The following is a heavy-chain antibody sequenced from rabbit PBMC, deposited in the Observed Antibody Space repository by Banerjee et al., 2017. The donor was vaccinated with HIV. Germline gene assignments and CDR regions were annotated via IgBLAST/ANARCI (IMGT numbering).Heavy chain of an antibody. J-gene: IGHJ6*01. V-gene: IGHV1S40*01. D-gene: IGHD2-1*01. Sequence: QSLEESGGDLVKPGASLTLTCKASGFIFSDNYYMCWVRQAPGKGLEWIACIYAGGSGRTHYASWAKGRFTISETSSTTVTLQMTSLTAADTATYFCARDRADNAGDSDLWGPGTLVTVS. CDR3: ARDRADNAGDSDL. CDR2: IYAGGSGRT. CDR1: GFIFSDNYY.